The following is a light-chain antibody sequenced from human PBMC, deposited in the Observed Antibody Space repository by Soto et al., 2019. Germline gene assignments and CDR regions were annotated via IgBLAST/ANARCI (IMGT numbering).Light chain of an antibody. J-gene: IGKJ2*01. CDR3: QQYNSHSSYT. Sequence: DIQMTHSPSTLSASVGDRVTITCRASQSISSWLAWYQQKPGKAPKLLIYKASNLGSGVPSRFSGSGSGTEFTLTISSLQAEDFAIYYCQQYNSHSSYTFGQGTKLEIK. CDR2: KAS. V-gene: IGKV1-5*03. CDR1: QSISSW.